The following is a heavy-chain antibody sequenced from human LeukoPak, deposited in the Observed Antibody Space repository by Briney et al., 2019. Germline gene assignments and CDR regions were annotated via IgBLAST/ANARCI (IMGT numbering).Heavy chain of an antibody. CDR1: GGSISSYY. CDR2: IYTSGST. D-gene: IGHD6-13*01. V-gene: IGHV4-4*07. CDR3: ARGGSSIAAAGFAFDI. J-gene: IGHJ3*02. Sequence: SETLSLTCTVSGGSISSYYWDWMRQPAGKGLEWIGRIYTSGSTNYNPSLKSRVTMSVDTSTNQFSLKLSSVTAADTAVYYCARGGSSIAAAGFAFDIWGQGTMVTVSS.